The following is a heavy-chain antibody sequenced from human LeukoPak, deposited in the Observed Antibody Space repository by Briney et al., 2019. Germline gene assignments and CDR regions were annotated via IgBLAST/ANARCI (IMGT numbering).Heavy chain of an antibody. V-gene: IGHV3-64*01. CDR2: INNNGNSA. D-gene: IGHD6-13*01. Sequence: GGSLRLSCVASGVTFSYYATHWVRQAPGKGLEYVSTINNNGNSASYANSVKGRFTISRDNSKNTLYLQLGSLRAEDMAVYYCARDRVGSSWSEFDYWGQGTLVTVSS. CDR3: ARDRVGSSWSEFDY. CDR1: GVTFSYYA. J-gene: IGHJ4*02.